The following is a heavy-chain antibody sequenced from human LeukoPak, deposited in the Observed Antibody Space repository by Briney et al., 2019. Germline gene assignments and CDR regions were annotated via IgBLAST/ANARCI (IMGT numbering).Heavy chain of an antibody. J-gene: IGHJ4*02. D-gene: IGHD5-18*01. CDR1: GFTFSSYA. V-gene: IGHV3-23*01. CDR2: ISGSGGST. CDR3: AKGGGYNYGWFDY. Sequence: GGSLRLSCAASGFTFSSYAMSCVRQAPGKGLEWVSAISGSGGSTYYADSVKGQFTNSRGNSKKTLYLQMNSLRAEDTAVYYCAKGGGYNYGWFDYWGQGTLVTVSS.